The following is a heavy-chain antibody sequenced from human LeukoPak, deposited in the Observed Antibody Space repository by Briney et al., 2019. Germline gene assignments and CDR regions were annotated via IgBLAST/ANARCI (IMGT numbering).Heavy chain of an antibody. CDR2: ISYDGSNK. J-gene: IGHJ4*02. V-gene: IGHV3-30*04. D-gene: IGHD5-12*01. CDR1: GFTFSSYA. CDR3: ARDRHSGYDFRQSYYFGY. Sequence: TGRSPRLSCAASGFTFSSYAMHWVRQAPGKGLEWVAVISYDGSNKYYADSVKGRFTISRDNSKNALYLQMNSLRAEDTAVYYCARDRHSGYDFRQSYYFGYWGQGTLVTVSS.